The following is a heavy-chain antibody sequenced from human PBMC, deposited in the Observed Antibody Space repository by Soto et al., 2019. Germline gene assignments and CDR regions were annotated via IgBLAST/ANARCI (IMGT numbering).Heavy chain of an antibody. CDR3: GRATNLYYFDY. J-gene: IGHJ4*02. CDR1: GGSVSSHNAA. D-gene: IGHD7-27*01. V-gene: IGHV6-1*01. CDR2: TYHRSKWYN. Sequence: SQTLPLTCAISGGSVSSHNAALIWIRQSPSRGLEWLGRTYHRSKWYNDYAVSVKSRITINPDTSKNQFSLQLNSVTPEDTAVYYCGRATNLYYFDYWGQGTLVTVSS.